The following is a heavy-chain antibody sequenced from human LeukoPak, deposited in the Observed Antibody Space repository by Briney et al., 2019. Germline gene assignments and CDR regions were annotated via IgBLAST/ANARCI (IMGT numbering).Heavy chain of an antibody. CDR3: GRDYGTEYYGYGIQY. V-gene: IGHV3-30-3*01. J-gene: IGHJ4*02. D-gene: IGHD3-10*01. CDR1: GFNLSNFA. Sequence: GSLRLPCVAPGFNLSNFAMPWVRQAPGKGAEWAADISYDGNYQYYAPSVKGRFTISRDNSKKTAYLQVNSQLAEDTALYYCGRDYGTEYYGYGIQYWGQGTLVTVSS. CDR2: ISYDGNYQ.